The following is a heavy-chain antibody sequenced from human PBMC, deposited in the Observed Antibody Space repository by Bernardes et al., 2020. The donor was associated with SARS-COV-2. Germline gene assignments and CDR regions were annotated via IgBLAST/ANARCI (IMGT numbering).Heavy chain of an antibody. CDR1: GFTFDDYA. Sequence: GGSLRLSCAASGFTFDDYAMHWVRQAPGKGLEWVSGISWNSGSIGYADSVKGRFTISRDNAKNSLYLQMNSLRAEDTALYYCATTGNVSPDYWGQGTLATVSS. V-gene: IGHV3-9*01. J-gene: IGHJ4*02. D-gene: IGHD1-1*01. CDR2: ISWNSGSI. CDR3: ATTGNVSPDY.